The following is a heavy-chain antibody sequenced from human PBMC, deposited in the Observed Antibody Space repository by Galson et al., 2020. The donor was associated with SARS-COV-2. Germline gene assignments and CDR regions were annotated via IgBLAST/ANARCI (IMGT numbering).Heavy chain of an antibody. CDR2: IWYDGSNK. Sequence: GGSLRLSCAASGFTFSSYGMHWVRQAPGTGLEWVAVIWYDGSNKYYADSVKGRFTISRDNSKNTLYLQMNSLRAEDTAVYYCAKDLSAFTIFGVVIVMDVWGKGTTVTVSS. CDR3: AKDLSAFTIFGVVIVMDV. CDR1: GFTFSSYG. J-gene: IGHJ6*03. D-gene: IGHD3-3*01. V-gene: IGHV3-33*06.